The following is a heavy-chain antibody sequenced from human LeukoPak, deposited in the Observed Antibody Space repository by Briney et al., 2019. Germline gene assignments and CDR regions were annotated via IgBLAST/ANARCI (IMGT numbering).Heavy chain of an antibody. D-gene: IGHD3-9*01. CDR2: IYYSGST. CDR3: AGRYYDILTGYSPFDY. J-gene: IGHJ4*02. V-gene: IGHV4-59*08. CDR1: GGSISSYY. Sequence: PSETLSLTCTVPGGSISSYYWSWIRQPPGKGLEWIGYIYYSGSTNYNPSLKSRVTISVDTSKNQFSLKLSSVTAAATAVYYCAGRYYDILTGYSPFDYWGQGTLVTVSS.